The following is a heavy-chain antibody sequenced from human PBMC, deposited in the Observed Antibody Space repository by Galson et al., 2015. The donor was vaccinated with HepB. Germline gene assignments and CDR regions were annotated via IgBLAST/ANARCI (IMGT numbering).Heavy chain of an antibody. CDR3: TRHGDYISPGFFDY. Sequence: SLRLSCAASGFTFSGSAMNWVRQASGRGLEWVGRIRSKTNNYATTYAASVKGRFTISRDDSKNTASLEMNSLKTEDTAVHYCTRHGDYISPGFFDYWGQGILVTVSS. V-gene: IGHV3-73*01. CDR1: GFTFSGSA. D-gene: IGHD4-11*01. J-gene: IGHJ4*02. CDR2: IRSKTNNYAT.